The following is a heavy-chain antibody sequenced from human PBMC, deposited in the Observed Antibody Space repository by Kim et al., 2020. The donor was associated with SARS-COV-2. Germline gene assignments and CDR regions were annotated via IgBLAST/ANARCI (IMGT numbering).Heavy chain of an antibody. Sequence: TKYSQKFQDRVNITRDTSASTAYMELSSLRSEDTAVYYCAGEYSSSSFDYWGQGTLVTVSS. V-gene: IGHV1-3*01. D-gene: IGHD6-6*01. J-gene: IGHJ4*02. CDR2: T. CDR3: AGEYSSSSFDY.